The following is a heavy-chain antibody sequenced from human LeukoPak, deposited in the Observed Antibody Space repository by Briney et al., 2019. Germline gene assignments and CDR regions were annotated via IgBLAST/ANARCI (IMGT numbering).Heavy chain of an antibody. J-gene: IGHJ6*03. CDR3: ARAEGRGYSYGYYYYYMDV. CDR2: MNPNSGNT. Sequence: ASVTVSCKASGYTFTSYGINWVRQAPGQGLEWMGWMNPNSGNTGYAQKFQGRVTMTRNTSISTAYMELSSLRSEDTAVYYCARAEGRGYSYGYYYYYMDVWGKGTTVTISS. CDR1: GYTFTSYG. D-gene: IGHD5-18*01. V-gene: IGHV1-8*02.